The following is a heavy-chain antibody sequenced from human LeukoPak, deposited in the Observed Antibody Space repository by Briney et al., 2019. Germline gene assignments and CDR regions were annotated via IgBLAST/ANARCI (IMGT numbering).Heavy chain of an antibody. V-gene: IGHV4-39*01. Sequence: RASETLSLTCTVSGDSVTTTNFYWGWIRQAPGKGLEWIGSLYYGVSTYYKPSLKSRVTISVDTSLSQFSLILTSVTAADTGVYYCARLRVQQLASSYYMDVWGKGTTLTVSS. CDR2: LYYGVST. D-gene: IGHD6-13*01. CDR1: GDSVTTTNFY. J-gene: IGHJ6*03. CDR3: ARLRVQQLASSYYMDV.